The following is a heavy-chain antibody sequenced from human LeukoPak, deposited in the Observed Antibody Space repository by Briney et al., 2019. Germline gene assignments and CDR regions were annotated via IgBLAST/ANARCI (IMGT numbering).Heavy chain of an antibody. V-gene: IGHV3-21*01. Sequence: PGGSLRLSWAASGFAFSTYSMNWVRQAPGKGLEWVSSISSSSSYIYYAQSVKGRFTISRDNAKNSLHLQMNSLRAEDTAVYYCARGTSDYYDSSGYLVNYFDYWGQGTLVTVSS. J-gene: IGHJ4*02. D-gene: IGHD3-22*01. CDR1: GFAFSTYS. CDR3: ARGTSDYYDSSGYLVNYFDY. CDR2: ISSSSSYI.